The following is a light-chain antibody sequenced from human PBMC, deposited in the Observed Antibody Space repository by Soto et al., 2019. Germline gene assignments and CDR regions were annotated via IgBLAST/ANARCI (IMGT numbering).Light chain of an antibody. Sequence: QSVLTQSPSASASLGASVKLTCTLSSGHSSYAIAWHQQQPEKGPRYLMKLNSDGSHSKGDGIPDRFSGSSSGAERYLTISSLQSEDEADYYGQTWGTGIHVVFGGGTKLTVL. J-gene: IGLJ2*01. V-gene: IGLV4-69*01. CDR3: QTWGTGIHVV. CDR1: SGHSSYA. CDR2: LNSDGSH.